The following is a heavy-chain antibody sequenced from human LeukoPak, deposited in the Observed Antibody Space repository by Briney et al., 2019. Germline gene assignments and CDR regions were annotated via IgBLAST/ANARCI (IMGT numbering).Heavy chain of an antibody. V-gene: IGHV3-21*06. CDR3: ARIDAFDI. CDR2: ISSRGSYT. J-gene: IGHJ3*02. CDR1: GFTFSNYN. Sequence: GGSLRLFCAASGFTFSNYNMNWVRQAPGKGLEWVSYISSRGSYTYYADSVKGRFTISRDNAKNSLYLQMNSLRAEDTAVYYCARIDAFDIWGQGTMVTVSS.